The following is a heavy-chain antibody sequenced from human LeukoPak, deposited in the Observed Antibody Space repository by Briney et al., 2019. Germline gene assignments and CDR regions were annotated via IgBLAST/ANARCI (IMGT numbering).Heavy chain of an antibody. J-gene: IGHJ4*02. CDR1: GGSISSHY. CDR3: ARSRPYYSSGWYSPIDY. Sequence: KPSETLSLTCTVSGGSISSHYWSWIRQPPGKGLEWIGYIYYSGSTNYNPSLKSRVTISVDTSKNQFSLKLSSVTAADTAVYYCARSRPYYSSGWYSPIDYWGQGTLVTVSS. CDR2: IYYSGST. V-gene: IGHV4-59*08. D-gene: IGHD6-19*01.